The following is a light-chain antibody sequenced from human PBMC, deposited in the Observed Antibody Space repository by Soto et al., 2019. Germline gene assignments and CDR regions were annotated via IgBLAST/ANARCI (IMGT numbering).Light chain of an antibody. Sequence: QSVLTQPPSASGTPGQRVTISCSGSRYNIGSNTVSWYQQVPGTAPRLLLYRNNLRPSGVPDRFSGSKSDTSASLAISGLQSEDEADYYCAAWDDSQNGYVAFGGGTKVTVL. CDR1: RYNIGSNT. CDR3: AAWDDSQNGYVA. CDR2: RNN. V-gene: IGLV1-44*01. J-gene: IGLJ2*01.